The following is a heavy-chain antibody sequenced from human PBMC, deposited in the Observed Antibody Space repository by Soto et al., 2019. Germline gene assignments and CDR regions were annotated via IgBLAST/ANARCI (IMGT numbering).Heavy chain of an antibody. J-gene: IGHJ4*01. Sequence: PGGSLRLSCAASRFTSGYHAMNWVRQAPGKWLEWVSTISSNGENTHYADSVKGRFIISSDNSSNTVALQMNSLIVDDTAIYYCVSWVSAHFDSYVQGXLVTVYS. D-gene: IGHD6-13*01. CDR3: VSWVSAHFDS. V-gene: IGHV3-23*01. CDR2: ISSNGENT. CDR1: RFTSGYHA.